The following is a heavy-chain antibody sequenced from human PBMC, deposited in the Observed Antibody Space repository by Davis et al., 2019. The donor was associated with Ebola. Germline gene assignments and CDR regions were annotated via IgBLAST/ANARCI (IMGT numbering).Heavy chain of an antibody. Sequence: ASVKVSCKFSRGPYDDHGINWLRQAPGRGLEWVGYLFTYRGKTKFAQNLRNRVTMTTDKSTRTAYMKMRVLTSGDTAFSYWVKLIFNYGVLDSWGQGTLITVSS. CDR2: LFTYRGKT. V-gene: IGHV1-18*01. J-gene: IGHJ4*02. CDR1: RGPYDDHG. D-gene: IGHD4-17*01. CDR3: VKLIFNYGVLDS.